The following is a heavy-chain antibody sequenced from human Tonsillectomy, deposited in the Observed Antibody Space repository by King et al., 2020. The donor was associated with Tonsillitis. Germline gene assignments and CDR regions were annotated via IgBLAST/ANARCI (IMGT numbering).Heavy chain of an antibody. D-gene: IGHD6-19*01. CDR1: GNSISSDSYY. J-gene: IGHJ4*02. CDR3: ARRPVAGPFDY. V-gene: IGHV4-61*02. CDR2: IYTSGNT. Sequence: QLQESGPRLVRPSQTLSLTCTVSGNSISSDSYYWSWIRQPAGRRLEWIGHIYTSGNTNYNPSLKSRVTMSVDTSKNQFSLKLRSVTAADTAVYFCARRPVAGPFDYWGQGILVSVSS.